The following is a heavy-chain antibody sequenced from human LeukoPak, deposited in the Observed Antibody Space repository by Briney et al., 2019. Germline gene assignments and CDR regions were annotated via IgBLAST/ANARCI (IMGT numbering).Heavy chain of an antibody. CDR1: GFTFSTYS. V-gene: IGHV3-21*01. D-gene: IGHD3-3*01. CDR2: ISSSSSYT. CDR3: AREGFTIFGVDYSGEWYMDV. Sequence: GGSLRLSCAASGFTFSTYSINWVRQAPGKGLEWVSSISSSSSYTYYADSVKGRFTISRDNAKNSLYLQMNSLRAENTAVYYCAREGFTIFGVDYSGEWYMDVWGKGTTVTVSS. J-gene: IGHJ6*03.